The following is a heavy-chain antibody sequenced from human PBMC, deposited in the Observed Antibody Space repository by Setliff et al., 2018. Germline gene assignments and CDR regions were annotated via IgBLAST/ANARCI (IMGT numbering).Heavy chain of an antibody. D-gene: IGHD4-17*01. CDR3: ARVRNDYPYYIDS. V-gene: IGHV4-61*02. Sequence: SETLSLTCTVSGGSFSSSSYYWNWIRRPAGKVLEWIGRIYASGRTDYNPSLQSRVSISLDTSQSQFSLRLSSVTAADTALYFCARVRNDYPYYIDSWGQGTLVTVSS. CDR1: GGSFSSSSYY. J-gene: IGHJ4*02. CDR2: IYASGRT.